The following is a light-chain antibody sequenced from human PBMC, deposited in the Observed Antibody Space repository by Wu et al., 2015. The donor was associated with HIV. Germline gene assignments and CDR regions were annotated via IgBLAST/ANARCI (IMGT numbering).Light chain of an antibody. V-gene: IGKV3-20*01. CDR3: QQYGSSSYT. J-gene: IGKJ2*01. Sequence: EIVLTQSPGTLSLSPGERATLSCRASQSVSSSYLAWYQQKPGQAPRLLIYDASKRATGIPARFSGSGSGTDFTLTISRLEPEDFAVYYCQQYGSSSYTFGQGTKLEIK. CDR1: QSVSSSY. CDR2: DAS.